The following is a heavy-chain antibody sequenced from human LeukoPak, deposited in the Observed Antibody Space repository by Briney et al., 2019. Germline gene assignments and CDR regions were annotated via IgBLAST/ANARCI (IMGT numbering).Heavy chain of an antibody. V-gene: IGHV3-48*03. CDR1: GFTFSSYE. CDR2: ISSSGSTI. Sequence: PGGSLRLSCAASGFTFSSYEMNWVRQAPGKGLEWVSYISSSGSTIYYADSVKGRFTISRDNAKNSLYLQMNSLRAEDTAVYYCARGRYSYGYRLPFDYWGQGTLVTVSS. CDR3: ARGRYSYGYRLPFDY. D-gene: IGHD5-18*01. J-gene: IGHJ4*02.